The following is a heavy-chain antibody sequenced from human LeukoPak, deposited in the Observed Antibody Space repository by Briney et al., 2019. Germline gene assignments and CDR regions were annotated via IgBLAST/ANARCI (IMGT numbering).Heavy chain of an antibody. J-gene: IGHJ3*02. D-gene: IGHD1-26*01. CDR2: IYSGGST. Sequence: GGSLRLSCAASGFTVSSNYMSWVRQAPGKGLEWVSVIYSGGSTYHADSVKGRFTISSDNSKNTLYLQMNSLRDEDTAVYHCARIVAGGAFDIWGQGTTVTVSS. CDR1: GFTVSSNY. V-gene: IGHV3-66*01. CDR3: ARIVAGGAFDI.